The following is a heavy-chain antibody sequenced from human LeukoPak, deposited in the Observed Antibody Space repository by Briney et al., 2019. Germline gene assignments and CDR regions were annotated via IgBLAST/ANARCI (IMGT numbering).Heavy chain of an antibody. D-gene: IGHD4/OR15-4a*01. CDR1: GFTFSSYA. CDR2: ISGSGGST. CDR3: ARATMDTTYFDY. V-gene: IGHV3-23*01. Sequence: GGSLRLSCAASGFTFSSYAMSWVRQAPGKGLEWVSAISGSGGSTYYADSVKGRFTFSRDNSKNTLYLQMNSLRAEDTAVYFCARATMDTTYFDYWGQGTLVTVSS. J-gene: IGHJ4*02.